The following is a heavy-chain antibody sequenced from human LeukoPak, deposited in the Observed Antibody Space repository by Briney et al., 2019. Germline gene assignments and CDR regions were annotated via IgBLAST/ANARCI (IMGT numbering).Heavy chain of an antibody. V-gene: IGHV4-34*01. Sequence: SETLSLTCAVYGGSFSGYYWSWIRQPPGKGLEWIGEINHSGSTNYNPSLKSRVTISVDTSKNQFSLKLSSVTAVDTAVYYCARAWCSSTSCLDYWGQGTLVTVSS. D-gene: IGHD2-2*01. J-gene: IGHJ4*02. CDR1: GGSFSGYY. CDR2: INHSGST. CDR3: ARAWCSSTSCLDY.